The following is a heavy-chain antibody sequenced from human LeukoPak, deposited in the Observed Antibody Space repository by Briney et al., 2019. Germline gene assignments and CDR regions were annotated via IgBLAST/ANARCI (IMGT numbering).Heavy chain of an antibody. J-gene: IGHJ6*03. D-gene: IGHD2/OR15-2a*01. V-gene: IGHV3-11*04. CDR3: ARTSSPPDYYYYMDV. Sequence: PGGSPRLSCAAPGFTFSDYYMSWIRQAPGKGLEWVSYISSSGSTIYYADSVKGRFTISRDNAKNSLYLQMNSLRAEDTAVYYCARTSSPPDYYYYMDVWGKGTMVTVSS. CDR1: GFTFSDYY. CDR2: ISSSGSTI.